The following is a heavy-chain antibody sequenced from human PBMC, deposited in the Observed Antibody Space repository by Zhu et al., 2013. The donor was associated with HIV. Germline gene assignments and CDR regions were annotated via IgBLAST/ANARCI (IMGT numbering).Heavy chain of an antibody. D-gene: IGHD3-10*01. J-gene: IGHJ5*02. V-gene: IGHV4-34*01. Sequence: QVQLQQWGAGLLKPSETLSLTCAVYGGSFSGYYWSWIRQPPGKGLEWIGEINHSGSTNYNPSLKSRVTISVDTSKNQVSLKLSSVTAADTAVYYCARGVGNYFGSGSYLNWFDPWGQGTLVTVSS. CDR1: GGSFSGYY. CDR3: ARGVGNYFGSGSYLNWFDP. CDR2: INHSGST.